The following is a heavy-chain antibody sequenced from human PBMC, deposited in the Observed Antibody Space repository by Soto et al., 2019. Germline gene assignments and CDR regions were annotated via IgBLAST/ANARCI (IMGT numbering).Heavy chain of an antibody. CDR2: ISGDSGNT. CDR3: ARLGYYYDSSGYYYVPPGPDY. V-gene: IGHV1-3*01. J-gene: IGHJ4*02. D-gene: IGHD3-22*01. Sequence: ASVKVSCKASGYMFTKSAMHWVRQAPGQRLEWMGWISGDSGNTKYSPKLQDRVTITRDTSASTAYMELSSLRSEDTALYYCARLGYYYDSSGYYYVPPGPDYWGQGTLVTVSS. CDR1: GYMFTKSA.